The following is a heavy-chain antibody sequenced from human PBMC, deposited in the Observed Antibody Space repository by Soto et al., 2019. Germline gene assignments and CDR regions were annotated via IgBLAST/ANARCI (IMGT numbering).Heavy chain of an antibody. CDR3: ASPWRGDCSGGSCYG. J-gene: IGHJ4*02. V-gene: IGHV1-69*02. Sequence: QVQLVQSGAEVKKPGSSVKVSCKASGGTFSSDTISWVRQAPGQGLEWMGRIIPILGIANYAQKFQGRVTITADKSTSTAYMELSSLRSEDTAVYYCASPWRGDCSGGSCYGWGQGTLVTVSS. CDR2: IIPILGIA. CDR1: GGTFSSDT. D-gene: IGHD2-15*01.